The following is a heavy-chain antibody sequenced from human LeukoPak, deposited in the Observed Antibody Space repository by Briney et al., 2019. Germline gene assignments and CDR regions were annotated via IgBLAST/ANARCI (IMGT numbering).Heavy chain of an antibody. J-gene: IGHJ4*02. CDR3: AREIYGPGNLPYDC. CDR1: GFTLSDYK. Sequence: PGGSLRLSCAASGFTLSDYKMHWVRQAPGKGLEFVSALSGNGSNTYYANSVKGRFTISRDNSKNTLYLQMGSLRPEDMAVYYCAREIYGPGNLPYDCWGQGTLVTVSS. D-gene: IGHD2/OR15-2a*01. CDR2: LSGNGSNT. V-gene: IGHV3-64*01.